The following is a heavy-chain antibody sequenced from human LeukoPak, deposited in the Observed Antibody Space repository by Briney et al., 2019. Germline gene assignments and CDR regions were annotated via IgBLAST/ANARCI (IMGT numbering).Heavy chain of an antibody. CDR3: ARDMGVSGSYYFGYY. Sequence: GGSLRLSCAASGFTFSSYSMNWVRQAPGKGLEWVSSISSSSSYIYYADSVKGRFTISRDNAKNSLYLQMNSLRAEATAVYYCARDMGVSGSYYFGYYWGQGTLVTVSS. CDR2: ISSSSSYI. J-gene: IGHJ4*02. CDR1: GFTFSSYS. V-gene: IGHV3-21*01. D-gene: IGHD1-26*01.